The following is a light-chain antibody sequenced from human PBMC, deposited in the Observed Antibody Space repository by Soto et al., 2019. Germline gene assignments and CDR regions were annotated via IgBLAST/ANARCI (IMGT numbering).Light chain of an antibody. Sequence: DIQMTQSPSTLSASVGERVTITCRASASISSWLAWYQQQPGKAPKLLIYKSSILENGVPSRFSGGGSGTEFTLTISSLQPDDVATYYCQQYGAFGQGTKVDIK. CDR3: QQYGA. CDR2: KSS. CDR1: ASISSW. V-gene: IGKV1-5*03. J-gene: IGKJ1*01.